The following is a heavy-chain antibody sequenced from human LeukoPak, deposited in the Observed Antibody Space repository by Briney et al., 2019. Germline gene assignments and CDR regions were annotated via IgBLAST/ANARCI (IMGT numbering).Heavy chain of an antibody. Sequence: QPGGSLRLSCVGSGFIFSSYEMNWVRQAPGKGLEWLSYISESGTKIYNADSVKGRFTISRDNSKNSLYLQMKSLRVEDTAVYYCVREGDFGFGDSTFIDVWGKGTTVRISS. CDR3: VREGDFGFGDSTFIDV. D-gene: IGHD3-10*01. J-gene: IGHJ6*03. CDR2: ISESGTKI. CDR1: GFIFSSYE. V-gene: IGHV3-48*03.